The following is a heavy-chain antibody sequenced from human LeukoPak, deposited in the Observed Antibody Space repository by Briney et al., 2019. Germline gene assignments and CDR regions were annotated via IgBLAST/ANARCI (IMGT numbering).Heavy chain of an antibody. CDR1: GFTVSSNY. CDR2: IYSGGST. CDR3: AKDARGRAFDI. V-gene: IGHV3-53*01. Sequence: SGGSLRLSCAASGFTVSSNYMSWVRQAPGKGLEWVSVIYSGGSTYYADSVKGRFTISRDNSKNTLYLQMNSLRAEDTAVYYCAKDARGRAFDIWGQGTMVTVSS. J-gene: IGHJ3*02.